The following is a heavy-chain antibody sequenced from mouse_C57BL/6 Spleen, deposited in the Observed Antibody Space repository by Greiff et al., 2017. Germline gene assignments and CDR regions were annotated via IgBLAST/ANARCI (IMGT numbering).Heavy chain of an antibody. CDR1: GYTFTSYW. V-gene: IGHV1-69*01. CDR2: IDPSDSYT. D-gene: IGHD1-1*01. Sequence: QVQLQQPGAELVMPGASVKLSCKASGYTFTSYWMHWVKQRPGQGLEWIGEIDPSDSYTNYNQKFKGKSTLTVDKSSSTAYMQLSSLTSEDSAVYYCARGGITTVVDVDYWGQGTTLTVSS. CDR3: ARGGITTVVDVDY. J-gene: IGHJ2*01.